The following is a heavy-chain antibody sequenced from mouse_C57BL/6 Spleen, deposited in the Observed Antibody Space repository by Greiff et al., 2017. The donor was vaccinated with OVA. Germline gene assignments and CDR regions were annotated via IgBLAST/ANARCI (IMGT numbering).Heavy chain of an antibody. D-gene: IGHD2-1*01. V-gene: IGHV14-4*01. CDR3: TTDGNYPWFAY. Sequence: EVQLQQSGAELVRPGASVQLSCTASGFNIKDDYMHWVKQRPEQGLEWIGWIDPENGDTEYASKFQGKATISADTSSNTADLQLSSLTSEDTAVYYCTTDGNYPWFAYWGQGTLVTVSA. CDR2: IDPENGDT. J-gene: IGHJ3*01. CDR1: GFNIKDDY.